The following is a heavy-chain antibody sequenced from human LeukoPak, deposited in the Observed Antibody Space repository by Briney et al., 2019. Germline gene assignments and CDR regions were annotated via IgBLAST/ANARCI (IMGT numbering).Heavy chain of an antibody. D-gene: IGHD3-10*01. J-gene: IGHJ4*02. CDR2: IYYSGST. CDR1: GGSVSSGSYY. CDR3: ARSSLLWFGELFS. V-gene: IGHV4-61*01. Sequence: SETLSLTCTVSGGSVSSGSYYWSWIRQPPGKGLEWIGFIYYSGSTNYNPSLKSRVTISVDTSKNQFSLKLSSVTAADTAVYYCARSSLLWFGELFSWGQGALVTVSS.